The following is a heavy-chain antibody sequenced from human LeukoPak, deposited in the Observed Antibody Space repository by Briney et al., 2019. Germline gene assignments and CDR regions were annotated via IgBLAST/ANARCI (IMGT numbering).Heavy chain of an antibody. Sequence: GGSLRLSCTASGFTFSSYTMDWVRQAPGKGLEWVSSISSSSDYIFYADSVKGRFTISRDNAQNSLYLQMNSLRVEDTAVYYCARTYDLGSTAYYYYGMDVWGQGTTVTVSS. CDR2: ISSSSDYI. CDR3: ARTYDLGSTAYYYYGMDV. CDR1: GFTFSSYT. V-gene: IGHV3-21*01. D-gene: IGHD3-3*01. J-gene: IGHJ6*02.